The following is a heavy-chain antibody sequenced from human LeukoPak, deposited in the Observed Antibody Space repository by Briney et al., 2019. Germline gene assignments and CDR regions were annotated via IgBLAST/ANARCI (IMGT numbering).Heavy chain of an antibody. J-gene: IGHJ3*02. D-gene: IGHD6-13*01. V-gene: IGHV1-69*05. CDR2: IIPILGTS. CDR1: GGTFSNYA. Sequence: ASVKVSCKTSGGTFSNYAISWVRQAPGQGLEWVGGIIPILGTSNSAEKFQGRLTVTTDEFTGTAYMELSPLRSEDTAVYYCATDLADATYGFDIWGKGTMVTVSS. CDR3: ATDLADATYGFDI.